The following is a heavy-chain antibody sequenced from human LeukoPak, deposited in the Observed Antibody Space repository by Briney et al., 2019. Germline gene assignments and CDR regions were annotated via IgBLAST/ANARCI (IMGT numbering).Heavy chain of an antibody. V-gene: IGHV4-39*07. CDR3: ARNEHYDSWSGYLGYFDY. CDR2: IYYSGST. CDR1: GGSIRSSSYY. Sequence: PSETLSLTCTVSGGSIRSSSYYWGWIRQPPGKGLEWIGTIYYSGSTYYNPSLKSRVTISVDTSKNQFSLKLSSVTAADTAVYYCARNEHYDSWSGYLGYFDYWGQGTLVTVSS. D-gene: IGHD3-3*01. J-gene: IGHJ4*02.